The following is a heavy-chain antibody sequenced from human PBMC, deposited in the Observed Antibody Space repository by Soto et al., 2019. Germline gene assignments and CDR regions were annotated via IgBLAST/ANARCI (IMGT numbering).Heavy chain of an antibody. D-gene: IGHD3-16*01. CDR3: AMVDVYVTPSPQDV. Sequence: QVQLVQSGAEVKNPGASVKVSCKASGYTFTRYGIGWARQAPGQGLEWMGWINTYNGNTTYAQNVQGRVTLTTDTSTSTAYMERRSLSSNDTAIYYCAMVDVYVTPSPQDVWGQGTTVIVSS. CDR2: INTYNGNT. CDR1: GYTFTRYG. V-gene: IGHV1-18*01. J-gene: IGHJ6*02.